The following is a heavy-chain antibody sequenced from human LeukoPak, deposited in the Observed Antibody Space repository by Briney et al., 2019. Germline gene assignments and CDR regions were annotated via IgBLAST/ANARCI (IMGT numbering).Heavy chain of an antibody. CDR2: ISGSGGST. D-gene: IGHD6-6*01. V-gene: IGHV3-23*01. CDR1: GFTFSNFA. J-gene: IGHJ4*02. Sequence: GGSLRLSCAASGFTFSNFAMNWVRQAPGKGLEWVSAISGSGGSTYYADSVKGRFTISGDNSKNTLYLQMNSLRAEDTAVYYCARGLYSSSPWGQGILVTVSS. CDR3: ARGLYSSSP.